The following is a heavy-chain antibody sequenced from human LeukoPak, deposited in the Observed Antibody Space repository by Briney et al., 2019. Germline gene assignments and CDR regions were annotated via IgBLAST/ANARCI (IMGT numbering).Heavy chain of an antibody. D-gene: IGHD3-22*01. V-gene: IGHV3-23*01. CDR3: AREVYYYDSSGYFDY. Sequence: GGSLRLSCAASGFTFSSYAMSWVRQAPGKGLEWVSTISGSGGSTYYADSVKGRFTISRDNSKNTLYLQMNSLRAEDTAVYYCAREVYYYDSSGYFDYWGQGTLVTVSS. CDR2: ISGSGGST. J-gene: IGHJ4*02. CDR1: GFTFSSYA.